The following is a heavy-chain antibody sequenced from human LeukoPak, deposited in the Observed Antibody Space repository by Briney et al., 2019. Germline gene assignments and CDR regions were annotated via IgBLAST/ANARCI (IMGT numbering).Heavy chain of an antibody. D-gene: IGHD5-18*01. J-gene: IGHJ6*03. V-gene: IGHV1-2*02. CDR1: GYTFTGYY. CDR2: INPNSGGT. Sequence: ASVKVSCKASGYTFTGYYMHWVRHAPGQGREWMGWINPNSGGTNYAQKFQGRVTMTRDTSISTAYMELSRLRSDDTAVYYCARDTAMAKYYYYYYMDVWGKGTTVTVSS. CDR3: ARDTAMAKYYYYYYMDV.